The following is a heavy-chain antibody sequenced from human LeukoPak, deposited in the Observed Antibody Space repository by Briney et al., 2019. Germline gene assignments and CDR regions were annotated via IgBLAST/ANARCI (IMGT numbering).Heavy chain of an antibody. V-gene: IGHV3-53*01. CDR1: GFTVSSNY. D-gene: IGHD4-17*01. CDR2: IYSGGST. J-gene: IGHJ6*02. CDR3: ARHYGDSPFYYYGMDV. Sequence: PGGSLRLTCAASGFTVSSNYMSWVRQAPGKGLEWVSVIYSGGSTYYADSVKGRFTISRDNSKNTLYLQMNSLRAEDTAVYYCARHYGDSPFYYYGMDVWGQGTTVTVSS.